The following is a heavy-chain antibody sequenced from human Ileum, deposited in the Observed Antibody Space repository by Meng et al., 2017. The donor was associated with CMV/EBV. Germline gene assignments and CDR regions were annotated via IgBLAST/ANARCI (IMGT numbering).Heavy chain of an antibody. CDR2: IYYSGST. Sequence: SSGSISSRNYYWGWIRQPPGKGLEWIGNIYYSGSTYCNPSLQSRVTVSIDTSKNQFSLNLISVTAADTAVYYCARSYYDTVGYYFGHWGQGTLVTVSS. V-gene: IGHV4-39*01. CDR1: SGSISSRNYY. D-gene: IGHD3-22*01. J-gene: IGHJ4*02. CDR3: ARSYYDTVGYYFGH.